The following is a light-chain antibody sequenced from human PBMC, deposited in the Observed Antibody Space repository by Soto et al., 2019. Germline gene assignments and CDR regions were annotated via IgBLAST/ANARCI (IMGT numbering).Light chain of an antibody. V-gene: IGKV3-11*01. CDR3: HQRSNWPLT. CDR2: DAI. Sequence: EIVLTQSPATLSLSPGERATLSCRASQSVNNYLAWYQQKLGQAPRLLIYDAINRAAGIPARFSGSGSGTDFTLTISSLEPEDFAVYYCHQRSNWPLTFGGGTKVEIK. J-gene: IGKJ4*01. CDR1: QSVNNY.